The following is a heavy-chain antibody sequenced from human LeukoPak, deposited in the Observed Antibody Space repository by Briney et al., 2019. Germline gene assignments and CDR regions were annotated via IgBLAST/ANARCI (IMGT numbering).Heavy chain of an antibody. CDR1: GGSISSSSYY. D-gene: IGHD3-3*01. V-gene: IGHV4-39*07. CDR3: AREGAMTYSWSY. CDR2: IYYSGST. Sequence: SETLSLTCTVSGGSISSSSYYWGWIRQPPGKGLEWIGSIYYSGSTYYNPSLKSRVTISVDTSKNQFSLKLSSVTAADTAVYYCAREGAMTYSWSYWGQGTLVTVSS. J-gene: IGHJ4*02.